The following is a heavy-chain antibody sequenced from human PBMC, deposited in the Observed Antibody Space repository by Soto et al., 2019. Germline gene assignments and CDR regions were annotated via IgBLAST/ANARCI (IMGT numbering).Heavy chain of an antibody. CDR1: GGSISISSYY. CDR3: ARRLYYDSSGFEGGGMDV. D-gene: IGHD3-22*01. J-gene: IGHJ6*02. Sequence: SDTLSLTCTVSGGSISISSYYWGWIRQPPGKGLEWIGSIYYSGSTYYNPSLKSRVTISVDMSKNQFSLKLSSVTAADTAVYYCARRLYYDSSGFEGGGMDVWGQGTTVTVS. CDR2: IYYSGST. V-gene: IGHV4-39*01.